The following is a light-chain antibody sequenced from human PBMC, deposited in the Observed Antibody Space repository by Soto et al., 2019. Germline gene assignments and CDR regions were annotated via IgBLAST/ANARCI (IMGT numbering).Light chain of an antibody. V-gene: IGKV3-15*01. J-gene: IGKJ1*01. Sequence: EIVMTQSPATLSVSPGESATLSCRASQSVSNNLAWYQQKPGQAPRLLIYGASTRATGFPARFSGSGSGTEFTLTISSLQSEDFAVYYCQQYNNWPPTWTFGQGTQGEIK. CDR2: GAS. CDR1: QSVSNN. CDR3: QQYNNWPPTWT.